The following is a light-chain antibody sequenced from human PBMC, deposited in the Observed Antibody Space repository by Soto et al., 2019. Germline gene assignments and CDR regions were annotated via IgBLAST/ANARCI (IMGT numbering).Light chain of an antibody. CDR1: SNDVGGYNY. Sequence: QSALTQPASVSGSPGQSITISCTGTSNDVGGYNYVSWYQQHPGKAPKLMIYSVSDRPSGVSNRFSGSKSANTASLTISGLQADDEADYYCTSYTSISTYVFGTGTKLTVL. V-gene: IGLV2-14*03. CDR3: TSYTSISTYV. J-gene: IGLJ1*01. CDR2: SVS.